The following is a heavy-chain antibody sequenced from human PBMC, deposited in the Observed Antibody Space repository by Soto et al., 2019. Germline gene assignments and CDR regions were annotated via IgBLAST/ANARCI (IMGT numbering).Heavy chain of an antibody. CDR3: AREPMVRAAHGFDI. J-gene: IGHJ3*02. CDR2: INPNSVGT. V-gene: IGHV1-2*02. CDR1: GYTFTGHY. D-gene: IGHD3-10*01. Sequence: QVQLVQSGAEVKKPGASVKVSCKASGYTFTGHYMHWVRQAPGQGLEWMGWINPNSVGTNYAQKFQGRVTMTRDTSISTAYMELSRLTSDDTAVYYCAREPMVRAAHGFDIWGQGTMVTVSS.